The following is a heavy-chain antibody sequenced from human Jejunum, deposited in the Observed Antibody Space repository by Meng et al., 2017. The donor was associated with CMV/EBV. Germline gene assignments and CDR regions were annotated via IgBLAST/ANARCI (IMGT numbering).Heavy chain of an antibody. J-gene: IGHJ4*02. Sequence: VPLLQLGGGLVPPRGALGLSSAAAGFTDKSNYLGWVRQPLGKGLECVSDLYAGGRTTYAASVKGRFTSSRDNSKNTLYLQMNRLRAEDTAVYYCASPQLGVTKEFDYWGQGTLVTVSS. D-gene: IGHD7-27*01. CDR1: GFTDKSNY. V-gene: IGHV3-66*01. CDR2: LYAGGRT. CDR3: ASPQLGVTKEFDY.